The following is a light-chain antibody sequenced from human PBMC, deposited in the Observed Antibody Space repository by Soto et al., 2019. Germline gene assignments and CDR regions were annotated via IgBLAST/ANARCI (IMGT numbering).Light chain of an antibody. Sequence: QSVLTQPPSVSAAPGQKVTISCSGSSSNIGGNSVSWYQQRPGTAPKLLICDDNKRPSGIPDRFSGSKSGTSDTLGITAFQTGDEADYYCGSWDSSLSAYVFGTGTKVTVL. J-gene: IGLJ1*01. V-gene: IGLV1-51*01. CDR2: DDN. CDR1: SSNIGGNS. CDR3: GSWDSSLSAYV.